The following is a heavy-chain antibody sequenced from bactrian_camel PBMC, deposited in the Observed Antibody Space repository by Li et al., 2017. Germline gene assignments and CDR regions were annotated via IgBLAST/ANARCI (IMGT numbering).Heavy chain of an antibody. Sequence: HVQLVESGGGSVQAGESLQLSCSASRFVFSRVVMGWFRQVPGKEREGVACTGSDGPTTYADSVKGRFTISQDNAKNTVYLQMDSLQSEDTAVYYCAADQQPCGWRSLLASEYDYWGQGTQVTVS. CDR2: TGSDGPT. J-gene: IGHJ4*01. CDR3: AADQQPCGWRSLLASEYDY. D-gene: IGHD3*01. V-gene: IGHV3S53*01. CDR1: RFVFSRVV.